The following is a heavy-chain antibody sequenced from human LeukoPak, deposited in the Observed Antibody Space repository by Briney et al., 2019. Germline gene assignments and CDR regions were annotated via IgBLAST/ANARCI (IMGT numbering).Heavy chain of an antibody. CDR1: GGSISSYY. J-gene: IGHJ4*02. Sequence: RSSETLSLTCTVSGGSISSYYWSWIRQPPGKGLEWIGYIYYSGSTNYNPSLKSRVTISVDTSRNQFSLKLSSVTAADTAVYYCARAGTASGWDTFDYWGQGTLVTVSS. V-gene: IGHV4-59*12. CDR2: IYYSGST. D-gene: IGHD6-19*01. CDR3: ARAGTASGWDTFDY.